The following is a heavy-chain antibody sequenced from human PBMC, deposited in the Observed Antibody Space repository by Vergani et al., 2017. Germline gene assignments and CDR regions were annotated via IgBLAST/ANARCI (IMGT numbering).Heavy chain of an antibody. CDR3: ARGVEATISGRLDH. V-gene: IGHV1-46*03. J-gene: IGHJ4*02. Sequence: QVQLVQSGAEVKKPGASVKVSCKASGYTFTSYYMHWVRQAPGQGLEWMGIINPSGPSITYAQTFQERVTMTRETSTNTVYMELSSLRSDDTAVYYCARGVEATISGRLDHWGQGTLVTVSS. D-gene: IGHD1-26*01. CDR1: GYTFTSYY. CDR2: INPSGPSI.